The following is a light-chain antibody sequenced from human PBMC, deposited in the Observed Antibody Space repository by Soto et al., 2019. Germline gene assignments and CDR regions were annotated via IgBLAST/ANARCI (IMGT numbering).Light chain of an antibody. CDR1: QSVSSSY. CDR3: QQYGSSPYT. V-gene: IGKV3-20*01. Sequence: EIVLTQSPGTLSLSPGERATLSCRASQSVSSSYLAWYQPKPGQAPRLLIYGASSRATGIPDRFSGSGSGTDFTLTISSLEPEDVAVYYCQQYGSSPYTFGQGTKLEIK. CDR2: GAS. J-gene: IGKJ2*01.